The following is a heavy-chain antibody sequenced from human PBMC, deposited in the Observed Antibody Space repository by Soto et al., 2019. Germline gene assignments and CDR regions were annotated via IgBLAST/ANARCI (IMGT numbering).Heavy chain of an antibody. CDR2: IDKVGTDS. D-gene: IGHD3-10*01. V-gene: IGHV3-74*01. Sequence: EVQLVESGGGLVQPGGSLRLSCAASEFTFSGRSVHWVRQAPGKGLVWVSGIDKVGTDSTYADSVEGGFTSSRDNSKNTVYLKMTLLRVEDTAVYYCARGWFGPDVWGKGTTVTVSS. CDR1: EFTFSGRS. CDR3: ARGWFGPDV. J-gene: IGHJ6*03.